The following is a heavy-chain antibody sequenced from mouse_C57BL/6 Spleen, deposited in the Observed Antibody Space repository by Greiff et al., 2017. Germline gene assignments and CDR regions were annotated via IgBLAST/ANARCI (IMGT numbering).Heavy chain of an antibody. D-gene: IGHD2-4*01. V-gene: IGHV5-15*01. CDR3: ARHGNYDEAMDY. CDR1: GFTFSDYG. J-gene: IGHJ4*01. Sequence: EVHLVESGGGLVQPGGSLKLSCAASGFTFSDYGMAWVRQAPRKGPEWVAFISNLAYSIYYADTVTGRFTISRENAKNTLYLEMSSLRSEDTAMYYCARHGNYDEAMDYWGQGTSVTVSS. CDR2: ISNLAYSI.